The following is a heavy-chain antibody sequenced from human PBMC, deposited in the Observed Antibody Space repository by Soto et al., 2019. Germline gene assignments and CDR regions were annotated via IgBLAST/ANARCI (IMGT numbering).Heavy chain of an antibody. CDR3: ARARFCTSTSCYHYFDF. Sequence: SETLSLTCTVSGGSISSSSWSWIRQPPGRGLEWIGYIYNNGRTDYNPSLKSRATISVDTSKNHFSLKLSSVTPADTAVYYCARARFCTSTSCYHYFDFWGQGTLVTVSS. D-gene: IGHD2-2*01. CDR2: IYNNGRT. CDR1: GGSISSSS. J-gene: IGHJ4*02. V-gene: IGHV4-59*01.